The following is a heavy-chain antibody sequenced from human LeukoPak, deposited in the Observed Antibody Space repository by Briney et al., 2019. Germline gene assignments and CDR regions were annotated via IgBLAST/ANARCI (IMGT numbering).Heavy chain of an antibody. Sequence: ASVKVSCTASGYTFTSYGISWVRQAPGQGLEWMGWISAYNGNTNYAQKLQGRVTMTTDTSTSTAYMELRSLRSDDTAVYYCASGLVGATTTALNWFDPWGQGTLVTVSS. CDR1: GYTFTSYG. CDR2: ISAYNGNT. J-gene: IGHJ5*02. V-gene: IGHV1-18*01. CDR3: ASGLVGATTTALNWFDP. D-gene: IGHD1-26*01.